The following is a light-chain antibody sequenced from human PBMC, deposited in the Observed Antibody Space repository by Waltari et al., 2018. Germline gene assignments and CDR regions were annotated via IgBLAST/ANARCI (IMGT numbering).Light chain of an antibody. CDR2: KAN. Sequence: QTVVTQEPSLSVSPGGTVTLTCALSSGSVSFTSYATWYQQTPGQPPRTLMYKANSRSSWVPDRFSGSILGNKAALTITGAQAEDESDYYCALYMGSGIWVFGGGTKLTVL. CDR1: SGSVSFTSY. J-gene: IGLJ3*02. V-gene: IGLV8-61*01. CDR3: ALYMGSGIWV.